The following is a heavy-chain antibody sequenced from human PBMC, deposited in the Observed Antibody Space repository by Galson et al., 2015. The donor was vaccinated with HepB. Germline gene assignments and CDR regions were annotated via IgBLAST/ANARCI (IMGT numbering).Heavy chain of an antibody. CDR2: ISSSSSTI. Sequence: SLRLSCAASGFTFSSYSMNWVRQAPGKGLEWVSYISSSSSTIYYADSVKGRFTISRDNAKNSLYLQMNSLRDEDTAVYYCAREPEIGYCTNCVCYGGIDVWGQGTTVTVSS. D-gene: IGHD2-8*01. CDR1: GFTFSSYS. J-gene: IGHJ6*02. CDR3: AREPEIGYCTNCVCYGGIDV. V-gene: IGHV3-48*02.